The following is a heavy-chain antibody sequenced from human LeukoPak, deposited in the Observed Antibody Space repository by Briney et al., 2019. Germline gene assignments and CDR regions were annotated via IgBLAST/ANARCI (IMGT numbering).Heavy chain of an antibody. CDR3: ARERTTVRY. V-gene: IGHV3-11*01. CDR2: ISSDGSTI. CDR1: GFTFSDDY. D-gene: IGHD4-17*01. J-gene: IGHJ4*02. Sequence: GGSLRLSCAASGFTFSDDYMSWIRQAPGKGPEWVSYISSDGSTIFYADSVKGRFTNSGDNAKNSLFLQMNSLRAEDTAVYYCARERTTVRYWGQGTLVTVSS.